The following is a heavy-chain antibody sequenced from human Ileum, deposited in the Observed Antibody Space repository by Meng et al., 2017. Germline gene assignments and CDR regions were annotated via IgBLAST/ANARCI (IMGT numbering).Heavy chain of an antibody. CDR2: SDHFGNT. V-gene: IGHV4-34*01. CDR1: GGSLSGYY. J-gene: IGHJ5*02. Sequence: VQLQQWGSGLLKPSETLSLICAVFGGSLSGYYCNWFRQPPGKGLEWIGRSDHFGNTIHNPSLKGRLTISVDTSKNKISLRLTSVIAADTAVYYCVYFWSGYFTSGQGTLVTVSS. D-gene: IGHD3-3*01. CDR3: VYFWSGYFT.